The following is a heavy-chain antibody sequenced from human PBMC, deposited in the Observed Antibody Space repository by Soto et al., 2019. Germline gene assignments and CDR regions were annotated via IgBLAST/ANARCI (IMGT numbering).Heavy chain of an antibody. CDR1: GDSISSSSHY. CDR2: IYYSGST. CDR3: ARGSTDSYPGSRIFDF. Sequence: PSETLSLTCTVSGDSISSSSHYWGWIRQPPGKGLEWIGSIYYSGSTHYNPSLKSRVTVSGDSSKNQFSLKVISVTAADTAVYYCARGSTDSYPGSRIFDFWGRGTLVTVSS. V-gene: IGHV4-39*01. D-gene: IGHD3-10*01. J-gene: IGHJ4*02.